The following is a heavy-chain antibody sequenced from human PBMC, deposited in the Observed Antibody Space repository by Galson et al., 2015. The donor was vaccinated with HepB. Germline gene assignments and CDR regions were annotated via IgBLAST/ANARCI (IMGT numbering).Heavy chain of an antibody. J-gene: IGHJ4*02. D-gene: IGHD6-6*01. CDR2: INSDGGST. CDR3: ARAARYSSSSGGAGGFDY. CDR1: GFTFSSYW. V-gene: IGHV3-74*01. Sequence: SLRLSCAASGFTFSSYWMHWVRQAPGKGLVWVSRINSDGGSTSYADSVKGRFTISRDNAKNTLYLQMNSLRAEDTAVYYCARAARYSSSSGGAGGFDYWGQGTLVTVSS.